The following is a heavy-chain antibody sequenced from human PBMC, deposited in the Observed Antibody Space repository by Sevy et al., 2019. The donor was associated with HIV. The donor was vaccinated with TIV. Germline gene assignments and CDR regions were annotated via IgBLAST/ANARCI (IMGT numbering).Heavy chain of an antibody. CDR2: ISYDGSNK. CDR3: ARAMWFGELSPPAFDI. Sequence: GESLKISCAASGFTFSSYAMHWVRQAPGKGLEWVAVISYDGSNKYYEDSVKGRFTISRDNSKNTLYLQMNSLRAEDTAVYYCARAMWFGELSPPAFDIWGQGTMVTVSS. D-gene: IGHD3-10*01. J-gene: IGHJ3*02. V-gene: IGHV3-30-3*01. CDR1: GFTFSSYA.